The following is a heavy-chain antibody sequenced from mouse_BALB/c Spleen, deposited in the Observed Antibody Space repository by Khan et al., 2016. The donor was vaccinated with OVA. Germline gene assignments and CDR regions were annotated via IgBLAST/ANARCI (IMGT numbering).Heavy chain of an antibody. V-gene: IGHV1-9*01. CDR2: ILPGSGSI. D-gene: IGHD1-1*01. Sequence: VQLVESGADLMKPGASVKISCKVAGYTFSSYWIEWIKQRPGHGLEWIGEILPGSGSINCNEKFKGKATFTADTSSTTASMLPSLLTSEDSAVCSGAGVDSGNRTYFDSGGQGTTLTVSS. J-gene: IGHJ2*01. CDR1: GYTFSSYW. CDR3: AGVDSGNRTYFDS.